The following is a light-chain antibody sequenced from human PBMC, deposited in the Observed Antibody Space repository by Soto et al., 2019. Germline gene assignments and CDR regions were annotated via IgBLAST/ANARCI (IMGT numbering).Light chain of an antibody. J-gene: IGKJ1*01. CDR3: QQYSRSPGT. V-gene: IGKV3-20*01. CDR1: QSVTGSF. CDR2: NAS. Sequence: VLTRSPCSLSLSPGERATLSCRGSQSVTGSFLAWYQQKPGQAPRLLIYNASSRATGIPDTFSGSGSRTDFTLTISRLETEDFAVYYCQQYSRSPGTFGQGTKV.